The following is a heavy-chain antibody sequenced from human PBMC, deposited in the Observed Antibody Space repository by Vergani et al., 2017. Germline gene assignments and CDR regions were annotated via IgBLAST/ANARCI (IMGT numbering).Heavy chain of an antibody. CDR3: ARVDYDFWMGGFDP. CDR2: VYYSGRT. D-gene: IGHD3-3*01. J-gene: IGHJ5*02. Sequence: QVQLQESGPGLVKPSQTLSLTCTVSGGSLSSGGYYWSWLRQHPGKGLEWIGYVYYSGRTYYNPSLKSRVTISVDTSKNQFSLKLSSVTAADTAVYYCARVDYDFWMGGFDPWGEGTLVTVSS. V-gene: IGHV4-31*03. CDR1: GGSLSSGGYY.